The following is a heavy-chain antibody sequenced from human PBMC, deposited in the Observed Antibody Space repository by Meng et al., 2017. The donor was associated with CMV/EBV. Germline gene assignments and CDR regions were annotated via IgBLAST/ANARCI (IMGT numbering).Heavy chain of an antibody. CDR3: ARATYYDFWSGYYGY. J-gene: IGHJ4*02. V-gene: IGHV3-21*01. Sequence: GGSLRLSCAASGFTFSSYAMSWVRQAPGKGLEWVSSISSSSSYIYYADSVKGRFTISRDNAKNSLYLQMNSLRAEDTAVYYCARATYYDFWSGYYGYWGQGTLVTVSS. CDR1: GFTFSSYA. CDR2: ISSSSSYI. D-gene: IGHD3-3*01.